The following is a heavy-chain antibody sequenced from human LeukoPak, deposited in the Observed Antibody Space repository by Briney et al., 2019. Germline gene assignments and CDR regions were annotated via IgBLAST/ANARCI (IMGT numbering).Heavy chain of an antibody. D-gene: IGHD6-6*01. CDR3: AKKPPREASYDY. CDR1: GFTFSSYS. J-gene: IGHJ4*02. V-gene: IGHV3-23*01. CDR2: ISDDGATI. Sequence: PGGSLRLSCAASGFTFSSYSMSWVRQAPGKGLEWVSVISDDGATIYYADSVKGRFTISRDNSKNTLYLQMNALRAEDTAVYFCAKKPPREASYDYWGQGTLVTVSS.